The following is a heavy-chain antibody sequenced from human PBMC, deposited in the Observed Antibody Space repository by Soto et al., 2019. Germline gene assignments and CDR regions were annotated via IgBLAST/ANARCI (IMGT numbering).Heavy chain of an antibody. CDR1: GFSLSTSGVG. D-gene: IGHD3-9*01. V-gene: IGHV2-5*02. CDR3: AHKGPEDWPLDY. Sequence: QITLKESGPTLVKPTQTLTLTCTFSGFSLSTSGVGVGWIRQSPGKALECLAVIFWDDEKGYTPSLKSRLSITKDTSKNQVVLTMTNMDPVDTATYYCAHKGPEDWPLDYWGQGTLVTVSS. J-gene: IGHJ4*02. CDR2: IFWDDEK.